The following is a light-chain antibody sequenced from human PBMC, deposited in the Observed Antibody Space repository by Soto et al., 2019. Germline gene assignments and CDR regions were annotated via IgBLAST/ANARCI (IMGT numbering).Light chain of an antibody. CDR1: QSVSSN. J-gene: IGKJ2*02. CDR3: QQYKNLPPLMCT. V-gene: IGKV3D-15*01. CDR2: GAS. Sequence: EIVMTQSPATLSVSPGERATLSCRASQSVSSNLAWYQQKPGQAPRLLIYGASTRATGIPARFSGSGSGTEFTLTISSLQSEDFAVYYCQQYKNLPPLMCTFGQGTKLEI.